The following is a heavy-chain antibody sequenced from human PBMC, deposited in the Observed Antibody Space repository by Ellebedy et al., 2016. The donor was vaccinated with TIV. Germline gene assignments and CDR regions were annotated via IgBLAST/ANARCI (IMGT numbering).Heavy chain of an antibody. Sequence: SETLSLTCTVSGDSISSSSNYWGWIRQPPGKGLEWIGSIYYSGSTYYNPSLKSRVTISVDTSKRQFSLKLSSVTAADTAVYYYARWFGELLYVRWFDPWGQGTLVTVSS. CDR2: IYYSGST. J-gene: IGHJ5*02. CDR3: ARWFGELLYVRWFDP. CDR1: GDSISSSSNY. D-gene: IGHD3-10*01. V-gene: IGHV4-39*01.